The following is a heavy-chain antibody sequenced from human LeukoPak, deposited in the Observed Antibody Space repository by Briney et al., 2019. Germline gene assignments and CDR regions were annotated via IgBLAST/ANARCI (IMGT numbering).Heavy chain of an antibody. D-gene: IGHD6-19*01. V-gene: IGHV4-4*02. CDR2: IYHSGST. Sequence: SGTLSLTCAVSGGSLSSSNWWSWVRQPPGKGLVWIGEIYHSGSTNYNPSLKSRVTISVDKSKNQFSLKLSSVTAADTAVYYCARGGGWSPYYFDYWGQGTLVTVSS. J-gene: IGHJ4*02. CDR1: GGSLSSSNW. CDR3: ARGGGWSPYYFDY.